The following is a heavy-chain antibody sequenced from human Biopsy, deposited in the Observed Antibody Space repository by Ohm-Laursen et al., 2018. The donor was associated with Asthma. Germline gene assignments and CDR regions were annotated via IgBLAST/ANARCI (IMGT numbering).Heavy chain of an antibody. V-gene: IGHV3-30*07. CDR3: ARGIYDMDV. CDR2: ISKDASTQ. J-gene: IGHJ6*02. CDR1: GFSFSNFA. Sequence: SLRLSCAASGFSFSNFAIHWVRQAPGKGLEWVGVISKDASTQDYADSVRGRFTISRDNSKNMPYLQMNSLRAEDTAVCFCARGIYDMDVRGQGTTVTVSS.